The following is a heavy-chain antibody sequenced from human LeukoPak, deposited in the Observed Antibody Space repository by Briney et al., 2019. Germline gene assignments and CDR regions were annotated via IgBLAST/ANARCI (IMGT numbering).Heavy chain of an antibody. CDR2: MHHSGNT. Sequence: PSETLSLTCDVSGYSISSGYYWGWIRQPPGKGLEWIGSMHHSGNTYYNTSLKSRVTISVDMFKNHFSLKLSAVTAADTAVYYCASDSTITWFYLWGQGTLVTVSS. CDR1: GYSISSGYY. J-gene: IGHJ5*02. D-gene: IGHD5-18*01. CDR3: ASDSTITWFYL. V-gene: IGHV4-38-2*01.